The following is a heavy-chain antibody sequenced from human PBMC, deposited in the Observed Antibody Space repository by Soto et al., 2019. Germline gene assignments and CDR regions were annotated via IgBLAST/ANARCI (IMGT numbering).Heavy chain of an antibody. Sequence: QGQLVQSGGEVKKPGASVKVSCKASGYTFTRYGISWVRQAPGQGLEWMGWISGYNGDTKYAQKFQGRVTMTVDTTTTTAYMERRSLTSDDRAVYYCAKNGQPPYYYYGMDVGGKGTTFTVS. CDR1: GYTFTRYG. J-gene: IGHJ6*04. D-gene: IGHD2-8*01. CDR3: AKNGQPPYYYYGMDV. CDR2: ISGYNGDT. V-gene: IGHV1-18*01.